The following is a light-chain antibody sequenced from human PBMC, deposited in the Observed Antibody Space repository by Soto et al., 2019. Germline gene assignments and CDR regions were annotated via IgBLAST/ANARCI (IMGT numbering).Light chain of an antibody. Sequence: SLGASVKLTCTLSSGHSTYAIAWHQQQPEKGPRYLMKLNSDGSHSKGDGIPDRFSGSSSGAERYLTISSLQSEDEADYYCQTWGTGIQVIFGGGTKLTVL. CDR1: SGHSTYA. CDR2: LNSDGSH. CDR3: QTWGTGIQVI. J-gene: IGLJ2*01. V-gene: IGLV4-69*01.